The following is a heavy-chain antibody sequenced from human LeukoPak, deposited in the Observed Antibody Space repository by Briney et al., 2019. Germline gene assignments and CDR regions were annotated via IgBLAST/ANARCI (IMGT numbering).Heavy chain of an antibody. CDR2: INHSGST. D-gene: IGHD2-15*01. V-gene: IGHV4-34*01. Sequence: SETLSLTCAVYGGSFSGYYWSWIRQPPGKGLEWIGEINHSGSTNYNPSLKSRVTISVDTSKNQFSLKLSSVTAADTAVYYCARVKTLYCSGGSCYLWYYMDVWGKGTTVTISS. J-gene: IGHJ6*03. CDR1: GGSFSGYY. CDR3: ARVKTLYCSGGSCYLWYYMDV.